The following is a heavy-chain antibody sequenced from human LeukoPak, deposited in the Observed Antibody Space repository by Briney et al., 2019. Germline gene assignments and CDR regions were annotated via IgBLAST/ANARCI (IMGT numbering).Heavy chain of an antibody. J-gene: IGHJ6*03. V-gene: IGHV4-59*01. D-gene: IGHD3-3*01. CDR2: ISYSGSA. Sequence: SETLSLTCTVSGGSINNYYWSWIRQPPGTGLEWIGFISYSGSARYNPSLKSRLTMSVGAPKKQFYLELNSVTSADTAIYYCARGLHSGFPSGYSGGFYYMDVWGKGTAVTVSS. CDR3: ARGLHSGFPSGYSGGFYYMDV. CDR1: GGSINNYY.